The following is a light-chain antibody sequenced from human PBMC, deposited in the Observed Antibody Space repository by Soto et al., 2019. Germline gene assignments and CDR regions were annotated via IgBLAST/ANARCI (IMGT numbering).Light chain of an antibody. V-gene: IGLV2-8*01. CDR3: STYSGINNLGV. CDR2: EVN. J-gene: IGLJ1*01. Sequence: QSALTQPPSASGSPGQSVTISCTGTSSDVGGYNYVSWYQQHPGKAPKLMIFEVNKRPSGVADRFSGSKSGNTASLTVSGRQAEEDEDYYCSTYSGINNLGVFGTGTKVTVL. CDR1: SSDVGGYNY.